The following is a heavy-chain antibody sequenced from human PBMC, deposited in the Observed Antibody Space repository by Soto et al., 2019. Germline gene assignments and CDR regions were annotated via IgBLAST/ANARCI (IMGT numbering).Heavy chain of an antibody. V-gene: IGHV3-33*01. CDR1: GFTFSSYG. Sequence: QVQLVESGGGVVQPGRSLRLSCAASGFTFSSYGMHWVRQAPGKGLEWVAVIWYDGSNKYYADSVKGRFTISRDNSKNTLYLQMNSLRAEDTAVYYCARDVAAAPLNYFDYWFQGTLVTVSS. CDR3: ARDVAAAPLNYFDY. J-gene: IGHJ4*02. CDR2: IWYDGSNK. D-gene: IGHD6-13*01.